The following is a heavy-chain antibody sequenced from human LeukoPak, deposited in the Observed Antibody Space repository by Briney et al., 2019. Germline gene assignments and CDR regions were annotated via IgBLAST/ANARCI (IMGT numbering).Heavy chain of an antibody. CDR2: IYYTGST. V-gene: IGHV4-59*01. CDR1: GGSISSYY. CDR3: AREGVAGTEIDY. J-gene: IGHJ4*02. Sequence: SETLSLTCTVSGGSISSYYWSWIRQPPGKGLEWIGYIYYTGSTNYNPSLKSRVTMSVDTSKNQFSLQLSSVTAADTAVYYCAREGVAGTEIDYWGQGTLVTVSS. D-gene: IGHD6-19*01.